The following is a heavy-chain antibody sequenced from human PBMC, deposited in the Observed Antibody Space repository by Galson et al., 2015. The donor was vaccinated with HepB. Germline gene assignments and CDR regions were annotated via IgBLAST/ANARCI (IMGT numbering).Heavy chain of an antibody. V-gene: IGHV4-39*01. D-gene: IGHD4-23*01. CDR3: ARHWYGGNPLFDY. CDR1: GGSISSSSYY. CDR2: IYYSGST. J-gene: IGHJ4*02. Sequence: SETLSLTCTVSGGSISSSSYYWGWIRQPPGTGLEWIGSIYYSGSTYYNPSLKSRVTISVDTSKNQFSLKLSSVTAADTAVYYCARHWYGGNPLFDYWGQGTLVTVSS.